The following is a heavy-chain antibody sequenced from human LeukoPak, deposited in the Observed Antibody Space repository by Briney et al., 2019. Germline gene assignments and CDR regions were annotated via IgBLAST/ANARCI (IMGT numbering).Heavy chain of an antibody. J-gene: IGHJ4*02. CDR3: AKGRGYSYGYTFDY. Sequence: GGSLRPSCAASGFTFSSYGMHWVRQAPGKGLEWVAFIRYDGSNKYYADSVKGRFTISRDNSKNTLYLQMNSLRAEDTAVYYCAKGRGYSYGYTFDYWGQGTLVTVSS. CDR2: IRYDGSNK. V-gene: IGHV3-30*02. D-gene: IGHD5-18*01. CDR1: GFTFSSYG.